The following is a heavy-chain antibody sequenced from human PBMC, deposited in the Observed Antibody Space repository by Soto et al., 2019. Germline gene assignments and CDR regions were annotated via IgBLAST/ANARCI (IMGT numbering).Heavy chain of an antibody. CDR2: IRTKANNYAT. J-gene: IGHJ5*02. Sequence: DVQLVESGGGLVQPGGSLKLSCAASGFTFSGSAMNWVRQASGKGLEWVGRIRTKANNYATAYAASVKGRVTISRDDSMNTAYLQIDSLKTEDTAVYYCSIPPYFGSGSYEGSWGQGTMVIVSS. D-gene: IGHD3-10*01. CDR3: SIPPYFGSGSYEGS. CDR1: GFTFSGSA. V-gene: IGHV3-73*02.